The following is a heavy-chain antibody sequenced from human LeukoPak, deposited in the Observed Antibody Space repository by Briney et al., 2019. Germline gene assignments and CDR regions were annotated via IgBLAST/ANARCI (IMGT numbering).Heavy chain of an antibody. Sequence: GGSLRPSCAASGFTFSSYAMSWVRQAPGKGLEWVSAISGSGGSTYYVDSVKGRFTISRDNSKNTLYLQMNSLRAEDTAVYYCAKDHGSGWGMDVWGKGTTVTVSS. J-gene: IGHJ6*03. D-gene: IGHD6-19*01. CDR3: AKDHGSGWGMDV. V-gene: IGHV3-23*01. CDR2: ISGSGGST. CDR1: GFTFSSYA.